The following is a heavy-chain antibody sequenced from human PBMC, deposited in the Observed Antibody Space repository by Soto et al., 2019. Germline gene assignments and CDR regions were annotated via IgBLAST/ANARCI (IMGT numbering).Heavy chain of an antibody. CDR1: GYTFTSYY. CDR3: ARDLEDYGGNSSQDY. D-gene: IGHD2-21*02. CDR2: INPSGGST. V-gene: IGHV1-46*01. Sequence: ASVKVSCKASGYTFTSYYMHWVRQAPGQGLEWMGIINPSGGSTSYAQKFQGRVTMTRDTSTSTVYMELSSLRSEDTAVYYCARDLEDYGGNSSQDYWGQGTMVTVSS. J-gene: IGHJ4*02.